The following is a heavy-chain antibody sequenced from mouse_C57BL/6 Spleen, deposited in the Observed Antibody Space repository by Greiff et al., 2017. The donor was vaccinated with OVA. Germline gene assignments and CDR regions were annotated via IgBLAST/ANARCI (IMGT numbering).Heavy chain of an antibody. Sequence: QVQLQQPGAELVRPGSSVKLSCKASGYTFTSYWMDWVKQRPGQGLEWIGNIYPSDSETNYNQKFKDKATLTVDKSSSTAYMQLSSLTSEDSAVYYCARDSFSAMDYWGQGTSVTVSS. CDR2: IYPSDSET. D-gene: IGHD2-12*01. CDR1: GYTFTSYW. V-gene: IGHV1-61*01. CDR3: ARDSFSAMDY. J-gene: IGHJ4*01.